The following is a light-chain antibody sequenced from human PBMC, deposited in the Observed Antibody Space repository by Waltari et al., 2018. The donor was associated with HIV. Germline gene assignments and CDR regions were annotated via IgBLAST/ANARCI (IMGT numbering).Light chain of an antibody. CDR1: QSVNSN. V-gene: IGKV3-15*01. CDR3: QQYNSWPPGT. Sequence: EIVMTQSPATLSVSPGETATLSCRASQSVNSNLAWYQQQPGQAPRLLSYDASTSATGIPARFSCSVSGTDFTLTISSLQSEDFAVYYCQQYNSWPPGTFGQGAKLEIK. CDR2: DAS. J-gene: IGKJ2*01.